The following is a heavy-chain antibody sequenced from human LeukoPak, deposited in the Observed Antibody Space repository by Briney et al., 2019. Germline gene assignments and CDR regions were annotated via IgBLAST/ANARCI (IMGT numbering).Heavy chain of an antibody. CDR2: IYYSGST. CDR1: GGSISSYY. CDR3: ARGYSSSWSTPYDAFDI. J-gene: IGHJ3*02. V-gene: IGHV4-59*01. D-gene: IGHD6-13*01. Sequence: SETLSLTCTVSGGSISSYYWSWIRQPPGKGLEWIGYIYYSGSTNYNPSLKSRVTISVDTSKNQFSLKLSSVTAADTAVYYCARGYSSSWSTPYDAFDIWGQGTMVTVSS.